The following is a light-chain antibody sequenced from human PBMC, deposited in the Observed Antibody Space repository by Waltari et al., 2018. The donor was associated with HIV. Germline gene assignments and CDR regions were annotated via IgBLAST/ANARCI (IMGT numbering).Light chain of an antibody. CDR3: HQYGNSPST. Sequence: ELVLTQSPGTLSLSPGERATLSCRASQSVNANFFAWYQQRPGQAPRLLIYGASTRARCIPDRFSGRWSGTDFTLTISRLEPEDFAVYYCHQYGNSPSTFGQGTTLDIK. J-gene: IGKJ2*01. CDR1: QSVNANF. V-gene: IGKV3-20*01. CDR2: GAS.